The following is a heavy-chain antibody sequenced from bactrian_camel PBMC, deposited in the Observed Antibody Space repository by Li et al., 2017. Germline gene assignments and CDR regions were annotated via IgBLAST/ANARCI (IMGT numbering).Heavy chain of an antibody. V-gene: IGHV3S26*01. CDR2: INNDGNP. Sequence: HVQLVESGGGSVQAGWSLRLSCASSGYLANTYCLAWFRQAPGKEREGVAAINNDGNPWYADSVKGRFTISKDNAKNTLDLQMFDLEPADTAMYYCAAQFSRPLSEIGRGTCPRGASFDYWGQGTQVTVS. CDR1: GYLANTYC. CDR3: AAQFSRPLSEIGRGTCPRGASFDY. J-gene: IGHJ4*01. D-gene: IGHD2*01.